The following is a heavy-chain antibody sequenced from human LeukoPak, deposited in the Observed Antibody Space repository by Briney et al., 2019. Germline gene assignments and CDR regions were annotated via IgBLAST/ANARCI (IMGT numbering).Heavy chain of an antibody. CDR3: ARGRLWFGELLSFADV. CDR2: MNPNSGNT. V-gene: IGHV1-8*01. D-gene: IGHD3-10*01. CDR1: GYTFTSYD. Sequence: ASVKVSCKASGYTFTSYDINWVRQATGQGLEWMGWMNPNSGNTGYAQKFQGRVTMTRNTSISTAYMELSSPRSEDTAVYYCARGRLWFGELLSFADVWGQGTTVTVSS. J-gene: IGHJ6*02.